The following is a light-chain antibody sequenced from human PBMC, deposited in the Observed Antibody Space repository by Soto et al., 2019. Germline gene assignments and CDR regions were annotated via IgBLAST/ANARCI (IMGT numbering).Light chain of an antibody. CDR2: DVN. Sequence: QSALTQPASVSGSPGQSITISCTGTSSDVGAYNLVSWYQQYPGKAPRLMIYDVNNRPSGVSDRFSGSKSGNTASLTISGLQAEDEADYYCTSYTKITGSSNYVFGTGTKLTVL. CDR1: SSDVGAYNL. J-gene: IGLJ1*01. CDR3: TSYTKITGSSNYV. V-gene: IGLV2-14*03.